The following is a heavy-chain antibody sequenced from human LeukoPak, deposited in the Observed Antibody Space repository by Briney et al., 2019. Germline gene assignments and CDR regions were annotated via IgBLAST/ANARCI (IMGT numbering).Heavy chain of an antibody. CDR2: IYYSGST. CDR1: GGSISSSSYY. J-gene: IGHJ4*02. Sequence: SETLSLTCTVSGGSISSSSYYWGWIRQPPGKGLEWIGSIYYSGSTYYNPSLKSRVTISVDTSKNQFSLKLSSVTAADTAVYYCARDVNDDFDYWGQGTLVTVSS. V-gene: IGHV4-39*07. CDR3: ARDVNDDFDY. D-gene: IGHD2/OR15-2a*01.